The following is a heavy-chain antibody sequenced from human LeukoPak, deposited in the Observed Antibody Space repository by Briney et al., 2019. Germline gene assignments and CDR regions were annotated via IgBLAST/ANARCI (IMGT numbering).Heavy chain of an antibody. J-gene: IGHJ4*02. D-gene: IGHD3-10*01. CDR1: GDTFSSYA. CDR3: ARGVGVIDYFDY. CDR2: TLPILGIT. V-gene: IGHV1-69*04. Sequence: SVSVSCKASGDTFSSYAIHWVRQAPGQGLEWMGRTLPILGITNYAQKFQGRVTIIADKSTSTAYMELSSLRSEDTAVYYCARGVGVIDYFDYWGQGTLVTVSS.